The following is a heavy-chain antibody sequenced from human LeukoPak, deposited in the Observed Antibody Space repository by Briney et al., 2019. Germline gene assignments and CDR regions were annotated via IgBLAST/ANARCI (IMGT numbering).Heavy chain of an antibody. Sequence: PGGSLRLSCVASGFTFSTYGMHWVRQAPGKGLEWVALIWYDVNYKYYADSVKGRFTISRDISKNTLYLQMNICRLKNRAVYYCARDGGQQMEKFDYWGQGTLVTVSS. CDR2: IWYDVNYK. J-gene: IGHJ4*02. D-gene: IGHD6-13*01. CDR1: GFTFSTYG. V-gene: IGHV3-33*01. CDR3: ARDGGQQMEKFDY.